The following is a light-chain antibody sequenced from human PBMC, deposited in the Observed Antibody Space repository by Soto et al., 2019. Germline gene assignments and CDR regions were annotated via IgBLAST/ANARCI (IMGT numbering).Light chain of an antibody. CDR3: AAWDDSLNGRV. CDR1: SSNIGSNT. V-gene: IGLV1-44*01. J-gene: IGLJ3*02. Sequence: QSVLTQPPSASATPGQRVTISCSGSSSNIGSNTVNWYQQLPGTARKLLIYKSNQRPSGVPDRFSGSKSGTSASLAISGLQSEDEADYYCAAWDDSLNGRVFGGGTKLTVL. CDR2: KSN.